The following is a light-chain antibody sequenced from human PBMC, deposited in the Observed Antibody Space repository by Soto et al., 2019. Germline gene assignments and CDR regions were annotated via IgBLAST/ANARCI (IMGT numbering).Light chain of an antibody. CDR2: EAS. V-gene: IGKV3-20*01. J-gene: IGKJ5*01. CDR1: QSVSSTY. CDR3: QQYGSSPIT. Sequence: EIVLTQSPGTLSLSPGERATLSCRASQSVSSTYLAWYQQKPGQAPRLLIYEASSRATGIPDRFSGSGSGTDFTITISRLEPEDFAVYYCQQYGSSPITFGQGTRLEIK.